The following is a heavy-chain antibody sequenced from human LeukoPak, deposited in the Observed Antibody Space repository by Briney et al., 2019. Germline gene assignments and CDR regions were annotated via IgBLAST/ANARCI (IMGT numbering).Heavy chain of an antibody. CDR2: ISSSGTSI. CDR1: GFPFRSYP. CDR3: ARGEDNADEYLREDY. J-gene: IGHJ4*02. D-gene: IGHD3-16*01. Sequence: GGSLRLSCAASGFPFRSYPMNWVRQAPGEGPEWVSFISSSGTSIHYADSVKGRFTISRDNSKNTLYLQMNSLRADDTAVYYCARGEDNADEYLREDYWGQGILVTVSS. V-gene: IGHV3-48*01.